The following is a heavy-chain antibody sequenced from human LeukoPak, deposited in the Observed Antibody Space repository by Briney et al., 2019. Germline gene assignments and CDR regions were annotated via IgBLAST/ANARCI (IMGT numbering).Heavy chain of an antibody. J-gene: IGHJ5*02. CDR2: TGHSGDPT. CDR3: AKDGRVGYGSGSYPLNWFDP. Sequence: GGSLRLSCAASGFTLSSYVMHWVRQAPGEGLEWVSVTGHSGDPTYYADSVKGRFTISRDNSKNMLYLQMNSLRAEDTAVYYCAKDGRVGYGSGSYPLNWFDPWGQGTLVTVSS. V-gene: IGHV3-23*01. D-gene: IGHD3-10*01. CDR1: GFTLSSYV.